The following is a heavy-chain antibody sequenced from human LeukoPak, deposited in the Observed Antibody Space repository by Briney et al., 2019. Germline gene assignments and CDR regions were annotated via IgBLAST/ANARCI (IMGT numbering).Heavy chain of an antibody. V-gene: IGHV4-34*01. J-gene: IGHJ2*01. CDR3: ARKRDRIPLWYFDL. Sequence: PSETLSLTCAVYGGSFSGYYWSWIRQPPGKGLEWIGEINHSGSTNYNPSLKSRVTVSVDTSKNQFSLKLSSVTAADTAVYYCARKRDRIPLWYFDLWGRGTLVTVSP. CDR1: GGSFSGYY. D-gene: IGHD5-18*01. CDR2: INHSGST.